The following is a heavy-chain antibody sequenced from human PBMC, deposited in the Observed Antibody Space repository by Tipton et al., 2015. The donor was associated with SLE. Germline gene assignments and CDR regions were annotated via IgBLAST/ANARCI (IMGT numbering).Heavy chain of an antibody. V-gene: IGHV4-61*09. J-gene: IGHJ4*02. CDR1: GGSISSGSYF. D-gene: IGHD3-22*01. Sequence: TLSLTCTVSGGSISSGSYFWSWFRQPAGKGLEWIGHIYTSGSTNYNPSLKGRVTISVDTSKNQYSLRLTSVTAADTAVYYCVRQLTSGHYYEFGYWGQGMLVTVSS. CDR2: IYTSGST. CDR3: VRQLTSGHYYEFGY.